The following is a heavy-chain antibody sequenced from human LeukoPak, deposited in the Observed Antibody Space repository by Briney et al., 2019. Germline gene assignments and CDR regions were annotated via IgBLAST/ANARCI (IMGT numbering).Heavy chain of an antibody. V-gene: IGHV3-30*14. CDR1: GFTFSSFA. CDR3: ARAPLGGYYDSSGYDY. J-gene: IGHJ4*02. D-gene: IGHD3-22*01. Sequence: GGSLRLSCAASGFTFSSFAIHWVRQAPGKGLEWVAVISYDGSDKYYADSVKGRFTISRDNSKNTLYLQMGSLRAEDKAVYYCARAPLGGYYDSSGYDYWGQGTLVTVSS. CDR2: ISYDGSDK.